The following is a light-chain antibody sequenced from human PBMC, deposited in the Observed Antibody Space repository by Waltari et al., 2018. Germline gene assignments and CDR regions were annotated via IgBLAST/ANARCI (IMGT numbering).Light chain of an antibody. V-gene: IGLV1-51*01. J-gene: IGLJ2*01. Sequence: QSVLTQPPSVSAAPGQKVTISCSGSSSDPGENYVSWFQQLPGTAPKLLIYDNNKRPSGIPDRFSGSKSGTSATLGITGLQTGDEADYYCGAWDSSLSAVIFGGGTKLTVL. CDR2: DNN. CDR3: GAWDSSLSAVI. CDR1: SSDPGENY.